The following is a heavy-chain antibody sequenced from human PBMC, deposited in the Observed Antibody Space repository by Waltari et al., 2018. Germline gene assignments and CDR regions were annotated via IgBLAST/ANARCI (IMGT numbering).Heavy chain of an antibody. D-gene: IGHD2-15*01. Sequence: QVQRVQYGTEVKQPGAAVQVYCKASGCTYTGQFLHWVRQAPGQGLEWMGWINPNTGVTKFAQKFQGRVTMTRDTSITSAYMELTSLRSDDTALYFCARGRDAFNNLDVWGQGTKVIVSS. V-gene: IGHV1-2*02. J-gene: IGHJ3*01. CDR2: INPNTGVT. CDR3: ARGRDAFNNLDV. CDR1: GCTYTGQF.